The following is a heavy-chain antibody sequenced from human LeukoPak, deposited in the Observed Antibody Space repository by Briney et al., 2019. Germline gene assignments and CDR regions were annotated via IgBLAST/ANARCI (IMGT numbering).Heavy chain of an antibody. V-gene: IGHV4-31*03. CDR3: ARAAARTAPDY. CDR1: GGSISSGGYY. D-gene: IGHD2-15*01. J-gene: IGHJ4*02. Sequence: SETLSLTCTVSGGSISSGGYYWSWIRQHPGKGLAWIGYIYYSGSTYYNPSLKSRVTISVDTSKNQFSLKLSSVTAADTAVYYCARAAARTAPDYWGQGTLVTVSS. CDR2: IYYSGST.